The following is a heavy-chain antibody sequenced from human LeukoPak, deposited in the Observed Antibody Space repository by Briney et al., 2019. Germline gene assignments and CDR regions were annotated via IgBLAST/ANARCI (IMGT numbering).Heavy chain of an antibody. V-gene: IGHV3-23*01. J-gene: IGHJ4*02. CDR3: AKALLSSGWYRGLDY. CDR1: GFTFSSYA. D-gene: IGHD6-19*01. CDR2: ISGSGGST. Sequence: GGSLRLSCAASGFTFSSYAMSWVSQAPGKGLEWVSAISGSGGSTYYADSVKGRFTISRDNSKNTLYLQMNSLRAEDTAVYYCAKALLSSGWYRGLDYWGQGTLVTVSS.